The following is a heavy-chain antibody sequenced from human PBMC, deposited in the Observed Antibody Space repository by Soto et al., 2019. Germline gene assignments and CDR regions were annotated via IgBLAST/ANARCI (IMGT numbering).Heavy chain of an antibody. CDR3: AREDDFWG. CDR1: GGTFSSYT. CDR2: IIPILGIA. J-gene: IGHJ3*01. Sequence: QVQLVQSGAEVKKPGSSVKVSCKASGGTFSSYTISWVRQAPGQGLEWMGRIIPILGIANYAQKFQGRVTITADKSTSTAYMELRSLGSEDTAVYYCAREDDFWGWGQGTMVTVSS. V-gene: IGHV1-69*08. D-gene: IGHD3-3*01.